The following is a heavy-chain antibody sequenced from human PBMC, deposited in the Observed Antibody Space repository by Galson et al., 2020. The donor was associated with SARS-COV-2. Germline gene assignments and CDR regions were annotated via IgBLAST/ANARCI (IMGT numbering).Heavy chain of an antibody. CDR1: GFNFGDYA. CDR2: ISWNSGSI. D-gene: IGHD3-9*01. CDR3: AKGLTGYYVLSWFDP. Sequence: GGSLRLSCAASGFNFGDYAMHWVRQAPGKGLEWVAGISWNSGSIAYADSVKGRFTISRDNAKNSLYLQMNSLRPEDTAVYSCAKGLTGYYVLSWFDPGGQGTLVTVSS. V-gene: IGHV3-9*01. J-gene: IGHJ5*02.